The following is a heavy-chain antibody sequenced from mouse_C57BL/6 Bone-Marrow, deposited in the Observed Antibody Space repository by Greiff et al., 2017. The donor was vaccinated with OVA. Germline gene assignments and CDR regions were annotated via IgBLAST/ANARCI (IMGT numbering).Heavy chain of an antibody. CDR1: GFNIKDDY. Sequence: EVKLQESGAELVRPGASVKLSCTASGFNIKDDYMHWVKQRPEQGLEWIGWIDPENGDTEYASKFQGKATITADTSSNTAYLQLSSLTSEDTAVYYCTPSYGNYVAWFAYWGQGTLVTVSA. V-gene: IGHV14-4*01. J-gene: IGHJ3*01. CDR2: IDPENGDT. D-gene: IGHD2-1*01. CDR3: TPSYGNYVAWFAY.